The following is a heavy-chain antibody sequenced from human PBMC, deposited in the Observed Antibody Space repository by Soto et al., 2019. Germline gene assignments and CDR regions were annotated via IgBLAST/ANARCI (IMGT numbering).Heavy chain of an antibody. CDR1: GGSISSGGYY. CDR2: IYYSGST. V-gene: IGHV4-31*03. D-gene: IGHD3-3*01. J-gene: IGHJ3*02. Sequence: PSETLSLTCTVSGGSISSGGYYWSWIRQHPGKGLEWIGYIYYSGSTYYNPSLKSRVTISVDTSKNQFSLKLSSVTAADTAVYYCARAVTIFYAFDICGQGTMVTVSS. CDR3: ARAVTIFYAFDI.